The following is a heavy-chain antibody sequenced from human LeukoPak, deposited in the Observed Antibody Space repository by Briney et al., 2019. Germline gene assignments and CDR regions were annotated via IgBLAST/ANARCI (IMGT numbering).Heavy chain of an antibody. CDR2: IYSGGST. CDR1: GFTVSSNY. J-gene: IGHJ4*02. Sequence: GGSLRLSCAASGFTVSSNYMSWVRQAPGKGLEWVSVIYSGGSTYYADSVKGRFTTSRDNSKNTLYLQMNSLRAEDTAVYYCARYNTMVRGVIIIKGGIFDYWGQGTLVTVSS. D-gene: IGHD3-10*01. V-gene: IGHV3-53*01. CDR3: ARYNTMVRGVIIIKGGIFDY.